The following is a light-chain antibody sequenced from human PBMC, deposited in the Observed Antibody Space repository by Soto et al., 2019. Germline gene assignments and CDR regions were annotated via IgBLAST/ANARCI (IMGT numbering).Light chain of an antibody. V-gene: IGKV1-39*01. Sequence: DIQMTQSPSSLSVSVGDRVTITCRASQSITNYLNWYKQKPGKAPKLLVYAASSLQSGVPSRFSANGSGTDFTLTISSLQPEDFASYYCQQSDSYPHTFGQGTKLELK. CDR2: AAS. J-gene: IGKJ2*01. CDR1: QSITNY. CDR3: QQSDSYPHT.